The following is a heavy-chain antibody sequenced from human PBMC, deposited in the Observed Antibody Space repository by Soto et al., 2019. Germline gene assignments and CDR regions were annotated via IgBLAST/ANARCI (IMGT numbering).Heavy chain of an antibody. D-gene: IGHD3-3*01. Sequence: SVKVSCKASGGTFISYSISWVRQAPGQGLECMGGIIPIFGTANYAQKFQGRVTITADESTSTAYMELSSLRSEDTAAYYCARELRFLEISRYYYYGMDVWGQGTTVTVSS. CDR1: GGTFISYS. V-gene: IGHV1-69*13. J-gene: IGHJ6*02. CDR3: ARELRFLEISRYYYYGMDV. CDR2: IIPIFGTA.